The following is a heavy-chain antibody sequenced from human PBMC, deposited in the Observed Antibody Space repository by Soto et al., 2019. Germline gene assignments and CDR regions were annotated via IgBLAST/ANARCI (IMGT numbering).Heavy chain of an antibody. D-gene: IGHD3-22*01. CDR1: GFTFSSYG. CDR3: GKVSTYYYDSTFDY. V-gene: IGHV3-30*18. CDR2: ISYDGNYK. Sequence: GSLSLSCAASGFTFSSYGMHWVRQAPGKGLEWVAIISYDGNYKHHADSVKGRFTISRDNSKNTLYLQMNSLRAEDTAVYYCGKVSTYYYDSTFDYWGQGTLVTVSS. J-gene: IGHJ4*02.